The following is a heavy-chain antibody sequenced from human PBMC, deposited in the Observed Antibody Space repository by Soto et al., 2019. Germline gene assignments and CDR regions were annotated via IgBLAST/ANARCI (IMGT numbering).Heavy chain of an antibody. CDR2: IDPSNSYP. CDR1: GYKFTNYW. Sequence: PGESLKISCKASGYKFTNYWINWVRQIPGKGLEWMGRIDPSNSYPNYSPSFQGLVTISADESTSTAYLQWSRLKASDSAMYYCARPKARDVLDIWGQGTMVTVSS. V-gene: IGHV5-10-1*01. CDR3: ARPKARDVLDI. J-gene: IGHJ3*02.